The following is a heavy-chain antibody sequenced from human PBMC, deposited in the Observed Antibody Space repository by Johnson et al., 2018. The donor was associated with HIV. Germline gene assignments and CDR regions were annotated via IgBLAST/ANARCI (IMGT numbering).Heavy chain of an antibody. CDR2: VSCDGGSK. J-gene: IGHJ3*02. CDR1: GFTFSSYA. V-gene: IGHV3-30*04. Sequence: QVQLVESGGGVVQPGRSLRLSCAASGFTFSSYAMHWFRQAPGKGLEWVAVVSCDGGSKYYADSVKGRFTISRDNSENTLYLQMNSLRAEDTAVFFCARDWSWRGSLKGGGAFDIWGQGTLVTVSA. CDR3: ARDWSWRGSLKGGGAFDI. D-gene: IGHD1-26*01.